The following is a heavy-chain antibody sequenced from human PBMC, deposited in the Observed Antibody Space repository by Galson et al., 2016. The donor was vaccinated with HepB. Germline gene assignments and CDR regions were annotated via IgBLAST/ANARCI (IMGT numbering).Heavy chain of an antibody. CDR2: INHRGNS. CDR3: ARRSPISPGAIDV. V-gene: IGHV4-34*01. Sequence: LSLTCGVNGGHFSGYFWTWIRQTPGKGLEWLGEINHRGNSNYNPSLPSRVAISVHSSKYQFSLQLNSVTAADTAVYYCARRSPISPGAIDVWGQGTMVTVSS. D-gene: IGHD2-2*02. J-gene: IGHJ3*01. CDR1: GGHFSGYF.